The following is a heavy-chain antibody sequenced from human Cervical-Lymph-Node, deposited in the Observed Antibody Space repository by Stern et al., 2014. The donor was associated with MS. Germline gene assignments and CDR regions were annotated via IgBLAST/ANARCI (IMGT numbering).Heavy chain of an antibody. D-gene: IGHD3-22*01. Sequence: VQLVESGSEVRRPGSSVKVSCKASGGTFSSYALSWVRQAPGQGLEWMGRIIPILDITNYAQKFQDRVTITADRSTNTGYMELSSLTSEDTAVYYCAKKDSSGELHYWGQGTLVTVSS. CDR1: GGTFSSYA. J-gene: IGHJ4*02. CDR2: IIPILDIT. CDR3: AKKDSSGELHY. V-gene: IGHV1-69*09.